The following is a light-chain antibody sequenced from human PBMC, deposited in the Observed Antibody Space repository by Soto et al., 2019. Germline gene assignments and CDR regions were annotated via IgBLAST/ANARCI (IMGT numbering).Light chain of an antibody. V-gene: IGKV1-5*03. CDR3: QQFNTYRWT. CDR2: KAS. Sequence: DIQMTQSPSTLSASVGDRVTISCRASQSTSSWLAWYQQKPGKAPKLLIYKASTLKSGVPSRFSGSGSGTEFTLTISSLQPDDFAASYCQQFNTYRWTFGQGTKVDIK. J-gene: IGKJ1*01. CDR1: QSTSSW.